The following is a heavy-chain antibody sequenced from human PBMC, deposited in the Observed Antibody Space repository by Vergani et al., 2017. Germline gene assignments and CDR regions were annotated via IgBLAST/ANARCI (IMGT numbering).Heavy chain of an antibody. V-gene: IGHV3-48*01. CDR2: ISSSSSTI. CDR3: ARDSPLDNYYDSSGHPPGGY. J-gene: IGHJ4*02. D-gene: IGHD3-22*01. Sequence: EVQLVESGGGLVQPGGSLRLSCAASGFTFSSYSMNWVRQAPGKGLEWVSYISSSSSTIYYADSVKGRFTISRDNAKNSLYLQMNSLRAEDTAVYYCARDSPLDNYYDSSGHPPGGYWGQGTLVTVSS. CDR1: GFTFSSYS.